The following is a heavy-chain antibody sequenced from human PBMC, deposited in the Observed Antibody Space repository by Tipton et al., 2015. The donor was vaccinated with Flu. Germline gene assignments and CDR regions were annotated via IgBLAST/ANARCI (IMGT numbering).Heavy chain of an antibody. D-gene: IGHD1-26*01. V-gene: IGHV4-39*07. Sequence: TLSLTCSVSGDSLSNNMYYWAWILQVPGQGREGVGSIYYIGSDYYNPSLRSRASMEAYRSKNQFSLQLKSVAAAAAALYSWARDRALGNVGPPGCGFDIWGRGSMVTVSS. CDR3: ARDRALGNVGPPGCGFDI. CDR2: IYYIGSD. J-gene: IGHJ3*02. CDR1: GDSLSNNMYY.